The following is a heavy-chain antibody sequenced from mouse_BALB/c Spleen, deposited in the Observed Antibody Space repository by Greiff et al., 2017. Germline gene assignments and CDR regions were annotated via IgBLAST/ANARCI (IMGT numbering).Heavy chain of an antibody. CDR2: INSNGGST. J-gene: IGHJ3*01. D-gene: IGHD1-1*01. CDR3: ARGFITTAGFAY. CDR1: GFTFSSYG. V-gene: IGHV5-6-3*01. Sequence: VKLMESGGGLVQPGGSLKLSCAASGFTFSSYGMSWVRQTPDKRLELVATINSNGGSTYYPDSVKGRFTISRDNAKNTLYLQMSSLKSEDTAMYYCARGFITTAGFAYWGQGTLVTVSA.